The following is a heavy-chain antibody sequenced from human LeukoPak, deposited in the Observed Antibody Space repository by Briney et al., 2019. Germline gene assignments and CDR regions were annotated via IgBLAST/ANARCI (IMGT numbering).Heavy chain of an antibody. D-gene: IGHD4-23*01. V-gene: IGHV1-2*06. CDR3: ARGKTVDNPSGPDY. Sequence: GASVKVSCKASGYTFTGYYMHWVRQAPGQGLEWMGRINPNSGGTNYAQKFQGRVTMTRDTSTSTVYMELSSLRSEDTAVYYCARGKTVDNPSGPDYWGQGTLVTVSS. J-gene: IGHJ4*02. CDR1: GYTFTGYY. CDR2: INPNSGGT.